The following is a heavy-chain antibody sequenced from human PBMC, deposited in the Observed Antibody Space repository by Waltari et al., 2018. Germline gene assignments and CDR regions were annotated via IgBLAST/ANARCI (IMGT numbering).Heavy chain of an antibody. CDR2: SDYSGST. CDR1: GGSISSHY. Sequence: QVQLQESGPGLVKPSETLSLTCTVSGGSISSHYWRCIRQPPGKGPEWVGYSDYSGSTNYDPALRSRVTISVDTAKNQFSLKLSSVTAEDTAVYYCARSNWGSPSYFDYWGQGTLVTVSS. J-gene: IGHJ4*02. V-gene: IGHV4-59*11. CDR3: ARSNWGSPSYFDY. D-gene: IGHD7-27*01.